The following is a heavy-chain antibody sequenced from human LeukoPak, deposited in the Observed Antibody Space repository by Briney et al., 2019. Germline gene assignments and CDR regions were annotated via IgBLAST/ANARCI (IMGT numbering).Heavy chain of an antibody. J-gene: IGHJ4*02. D-gene: IGHD5-24*01. CDR3: AKDRDWYDFDY. V-gene: IGHV3-30*18. CDR2: ISNDGSNK. Sequence: GGSLRLSCAASGFTFSSYGMHWVRQAPGKGLEWVAVISNDGSNKYYADSVKGRFTISRDNSKNTLYLQMNSLRAEDTAVYYCAKDRDWYDFDYWGQGTLVIVSS. CDR1: GFTFSSYG.